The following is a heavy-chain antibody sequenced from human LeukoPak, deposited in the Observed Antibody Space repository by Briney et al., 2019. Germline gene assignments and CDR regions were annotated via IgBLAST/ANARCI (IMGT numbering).Heavy chain of an antibody. CDR2: MIPILGIA. Sequence: SVKVSCKASGGTFSSYTISWVRQAPGQGLEWMGRMIPILGIANYAQKFQGRVTITADKSTSTAYMELSSLRSEDTAVYYCASSYCSSTSRYTALDYYYMDVWGKGTTVTVSS. CDR3: ASSYCSSTSRYTALDYYYMDV. J-gene: IGHJ6*03. D-gene: IGHD2-2*01. V-gene: IGHV1-69*02. CDR1: GGTFSSYT.